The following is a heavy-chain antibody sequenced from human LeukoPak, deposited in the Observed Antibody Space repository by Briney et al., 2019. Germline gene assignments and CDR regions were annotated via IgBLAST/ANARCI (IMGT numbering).Heavy chain of an antibody. CDR3: ARVGYSYGFDY. CDR1: GGSISSYY. Sequence: SETLSLTCTVSGGSISSYYWSWIRQPPGKGLEWIGYIYYSGSTNYNPSLKSQVTISVDTSKNQFSLKLSSVTAADTAVYYCARVGYSYGFDYWGQGTLVTVSS. D-gene: IGHD5-18*01. J-gene: IGHJ4*02. V-gene: IGHV4-59*01. CDR2: IYYSGST.